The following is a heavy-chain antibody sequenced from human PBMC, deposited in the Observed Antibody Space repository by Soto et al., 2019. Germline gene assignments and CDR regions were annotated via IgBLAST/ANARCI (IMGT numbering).Heavy chain of an antibody. V-gene: IGHV1-69*01. CDR3: ARVGVMVSKDLYYYGMAV. D-gene: IGHD3-16*01. CDR1: GDTFSSYG. J-gene: IGHJ6*02. Sequence: QVQLVQSGAEVKKPGSSVKVSCKASGDTFSSYGISWVRQAPARGLEWMGGNMPIIGTTNYAQKVEGRFTITADETTSTAYMELTSLGSDDTAVYYCARVGVMVSKDLYYYGMAVWGQGTTVTVSS. CDR2: NMPIIGTT.